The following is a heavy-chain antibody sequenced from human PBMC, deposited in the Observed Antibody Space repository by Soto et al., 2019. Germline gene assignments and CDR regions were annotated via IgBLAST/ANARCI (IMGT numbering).Heavy chain of an antibody. J-gene: IGHJ2*01. CDR1: GFTVSSNY. D-gene: IGHD4-17*01. Sequence: EVQLVESGGGLVQPGGSLRLSCAASGFTVSSNYMSWVRQAPGKGLEWVSVIYSGGSTYYADSVKGRFTISRDNSKNTLDLQMNSLRAEDTAVYYCARNQDYGDKDWYFDLWGRGTLVTVSS. CDR3: ARNQDYGDKDWYFDL. V-gene: IGHV3-66*01. CDR2: IYSGGST.